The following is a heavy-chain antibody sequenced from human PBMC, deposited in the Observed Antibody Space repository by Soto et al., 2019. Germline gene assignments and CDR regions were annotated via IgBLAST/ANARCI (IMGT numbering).Heavy chain of an antibody. CDR2: INPNSGGT. V-gene: IGHV1-2*04. Sequence: GASVKVSCKASGYTFTGYYMHWVRQAPGQGLEWMGWINPNSGGTNYAQKFQDWVTMTRDTSISTAYMELSRLRSDDTAVYYCARGQDVSLRYFDHPLNYWGQGTLVTVSS. J-gene: IGHJ4*02. CDR3: ARGQDVSLRYFDHPLNY. CDR1: GYTFTGYY. D-gene: IGHD3-9*01.